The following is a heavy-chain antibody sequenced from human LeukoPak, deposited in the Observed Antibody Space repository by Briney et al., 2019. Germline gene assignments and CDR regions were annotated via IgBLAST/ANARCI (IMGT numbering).Heavy chain of an antibody. CDR3: ARVLSQIAAAGIWAFDI. CDR2: INTSGGST. J-gene: IGHJ3*02. V-gene: IGHV1-46*01. Sequence: ASVKVSCKASGYTFTSYYMHWVRQAPGQGLEWMGIINTSGGSTSYAQKFQGRVTMTRDTSTSTVYMELSSLRSEDRVVYDSARVLSQIAAAGIWAFDISGQGTMVTVSP. D-gene: IGHD6-13*01. CDR1: GYTFTSYY.